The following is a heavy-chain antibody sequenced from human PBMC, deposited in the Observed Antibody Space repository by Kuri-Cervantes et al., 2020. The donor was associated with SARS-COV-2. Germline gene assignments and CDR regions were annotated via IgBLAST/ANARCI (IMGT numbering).Heavy chain of an antibody. CDR1: GGPISSHY. Sequence: SETLSLTCTVSGGPISSHYGSWIRQPPGKGLEWIGYIYYNGSTNYNPSLKSRVTISVDTSKNQFSLKLSSVTAADTAVYYCARLYSNYQPYYYYYYMDVWGKGTTVTVSS. CDR2: IYYNGST. D-gene: IGHD4-11*01. V-gene: IGHV4-59*08. CDR3: ARLYSNYQPYYYYYYMDV. J-gene: IGHJ6*03.